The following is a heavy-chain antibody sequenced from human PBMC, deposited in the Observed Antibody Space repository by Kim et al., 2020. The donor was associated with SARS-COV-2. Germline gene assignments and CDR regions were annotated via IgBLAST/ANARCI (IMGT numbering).Heavy chain of an antibody. Sequence: SQTLSLTCAISGDSVSSNSAAWNWIRQSPSRGLEWLGRTYYRSKWYNDYAVSVKSRITINPDTSKNQFSLQLNSLTPEDTAVYYCAREDRERVAVAGPLDYXGQGTLVTVSX. V-gene: IGHV6-1*01. CDR3: AREDRERVAVAGPLDY. CDR2: TYYRSKWYN. CDR1: GDSVSSNSAA. D-gene: IGHD6-19*01. J-gene: IGHJ4*02.